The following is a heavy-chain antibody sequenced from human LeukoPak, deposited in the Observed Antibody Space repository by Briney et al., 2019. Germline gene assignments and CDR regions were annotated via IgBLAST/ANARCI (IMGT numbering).Heavy chain of an antibody. Sequence: SETLSLTCNVSGESISSHYWSWTRQSPGKGLEWIGYVTNSGTTKFNPSLKSRVTISRDTSKNQISLKLSSVTAADTAVYYCARHGYCSSTSCYVGANWFDPWGQGTLVTVSS. D-gene: IGHD2-2*03. CDR1: GESISSHY. CDR3: ARHGYCSSTSCYVGANWFDP. CDR2: VTNSGTT. V-gene: IGHV4-59*08. J-gene: IGHJ5*02.